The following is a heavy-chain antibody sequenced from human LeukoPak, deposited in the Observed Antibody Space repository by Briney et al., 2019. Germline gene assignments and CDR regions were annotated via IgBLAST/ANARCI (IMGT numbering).Heavy chain of an antibody. CDR1: GGSISSYY. V-gene: IGHV4-34*01. CDR3: ARRIRGVIISPYYYYYYMDV. J-gene: IGHJ6*03. D-gene: IGHD3-10*01. CDR2: INHSGST. Sequence: PSETLSLTCTVSGGSISSYYWSWIRQPPGKGLEWIGEINHSGSTNYNPSLKSRVTISVDTSKNQFSLKLSSVTAADTAVYYCARRIRGVIISPYYYYYYMDVWGKGTTVTISS.